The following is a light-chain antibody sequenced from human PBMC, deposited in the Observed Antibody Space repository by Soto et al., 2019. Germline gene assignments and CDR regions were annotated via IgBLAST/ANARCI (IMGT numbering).Light chain of an antibody. CDR3: SSYTSSSTYV. Sequence: QSALTQPASVSGSPGQSIAISCTGTSSDVGGYNYVSWYQQHPGKAPKLMVYDVSNRPSGVSNRFSGSKSGNMASLTISGLQAEDEADYYCSSYTSSSTYVFGTGTKVTV. CDR1: SSDVGGYNY. J-gene: IGLJ1*01. CDR2: DVS. V-gene: IGLV2-14*01.